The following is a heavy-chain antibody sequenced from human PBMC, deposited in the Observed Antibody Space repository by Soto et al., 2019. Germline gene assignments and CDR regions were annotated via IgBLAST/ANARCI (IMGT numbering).Heavy chain of an antibody. D-gene: IGHD2-2*01. Sequence: QLQLQESGSGLVKPSQTLSLTCAVSGGSISSSGYLWNWIRQPPGKCLEWIGSISDKGATSYNPSLRSRLTITLDRSKNQFSLKLTSVTAADTALYYCANALGISTGLDYWGQGSLVTVSS. CDR2: ISDKGAT. V-gene: IGHV4-30-2*01. J-gene: IGHJ4*02. CDR1: GGSISSSGYL. CDR3: ANALGISTGLDY.